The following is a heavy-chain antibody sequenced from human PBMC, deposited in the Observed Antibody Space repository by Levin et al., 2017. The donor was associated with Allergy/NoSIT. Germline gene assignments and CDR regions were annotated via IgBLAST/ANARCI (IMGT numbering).Heavy chain of an antibody. CDR3: ARVPRNYYFDY. CDR2: ITSSSSYI. J-gene: IGHJ4*02. D-gene: IGHD1-1*01. V-gene: IGHV3-21*01. Sequence: GGSLRLSCAASGFTFSSYSMSWVRQAPGKGLEWVSSITSSSSYIYYADSVKGRFTISRDNAKNSLYLQMNSLRAEDTAVYYCARVPRNYYFDYWGQGTLVTVSS. CDR1: GFTFSSYS.